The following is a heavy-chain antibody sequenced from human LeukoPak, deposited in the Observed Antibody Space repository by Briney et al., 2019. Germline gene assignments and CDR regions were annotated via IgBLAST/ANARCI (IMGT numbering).Heavy chain of an antibody. Sequence: ETLSLTCTVSGGSISSSSYYWGWIRQPPGKGLEWIGSIYYSGSTYYNPSLKSRVTISVDTSRNQFSLKLSSVTAADTAVYYCARLSLGSRFLEWLSPHNWFDPWGQGTLVTVSS. CDR3: ARLSLGSRFLEWLSPHNWFDP. V-gene: IGHV4-39*01. D-gene: IGHD3-3*01. J-gene: IGHJ5*02. CDR1: GGSISSSSYY. CDR2: IYYSGST.